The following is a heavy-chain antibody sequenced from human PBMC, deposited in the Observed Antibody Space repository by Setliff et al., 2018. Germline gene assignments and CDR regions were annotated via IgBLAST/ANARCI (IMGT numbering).Heavy chain of an antibody. CDR1: GFTFSDYY. V-gene: IGHV3-11*01. D-gene: IGHD6-19*01. CDR3: AKDRGRGGWHMNFDS. J-gene: IGHJ4*02. Sequence: GGSLRLSCAASGFTFSDYYMTWIRQAPGRGLEWVSYISSSGTTIYNADSVKGRVTISRDNNKNSLYLQMNGLTPQATGLYYCAKDRGRGGWHMNFDSWGQGTLVTVSS. CDR2: ISSSGTTI.